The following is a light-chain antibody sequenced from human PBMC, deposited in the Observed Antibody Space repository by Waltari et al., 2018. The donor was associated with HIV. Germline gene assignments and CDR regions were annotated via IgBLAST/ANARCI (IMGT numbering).Light chain of an antibody. CDR2: QDS. CDR3: QVWDSNSAV. V-gene: IGLV3-1*01. Sequence: SYELTQPPSMSVSPGQTASITCSGDKLGDKYVCWYQQRPGQSPVMVIYQDSERPSGVPERFSGSNSGNTATLTISGTQPLDEADYYCQVWDSNSAVFGGGTKVTVL. J-gene: IGLJ2*01. CDR1: KLGDKY.